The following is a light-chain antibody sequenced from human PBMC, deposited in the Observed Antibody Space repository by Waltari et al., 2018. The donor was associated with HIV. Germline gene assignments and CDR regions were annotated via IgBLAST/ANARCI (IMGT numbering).Light chain of an antibody. CDR3: SSYTVTNSLV. V-gene: IGLV2-14*01. J-gene: IGLJ3*02. Sequence: HSALTQPASVSGSPGQSVTISGTAVPSDTTFYDFFPWYRQFSGEAPQLIIYGIYNRPSGISHRFSGSRSADTASLSISGLQSGDEAYYYCSSYTVTNSLVFGGGTKLTVL. CDR2: GIY. CDR1: PSDTTFYDF.